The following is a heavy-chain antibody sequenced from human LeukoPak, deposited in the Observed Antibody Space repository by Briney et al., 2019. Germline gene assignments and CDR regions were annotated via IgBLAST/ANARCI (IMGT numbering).Heavy chain of an antibody. CDR3: AKEAYYDFWSGYYYFDY. Sequence: PGGSLRLSCAASGFTFSSYAMSWVRQAPGKGLEWVSAISGSGGSTYYADSVKGRFTISRDNSKSTLYLQMNSLRAEDTAVYYCAKEAYYDFWSGYYYFDYWGQGTLVTVSS. CDR2: ISGSGGST. J-gene: IGHJ4*02. V-gene: IGHV3-23*01. D-gene: IGHD3-3*01. CDR1: GFTFSSYA.